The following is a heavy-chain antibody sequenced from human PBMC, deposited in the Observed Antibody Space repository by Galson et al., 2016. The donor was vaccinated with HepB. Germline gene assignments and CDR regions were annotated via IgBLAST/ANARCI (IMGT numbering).Heavy chain of an antibody. Sequence: SVKVSCKASGYTFTSYGISWVRQAPGQGLEWMGWISTYNGYTNYPQNLQGRVTMTTDTSTTTAYMELRSLRSDDTAVYYCARGGMTTVKGVDFWGQGTLVTVSS. CDR3: ARGGMTTVKGVDF. D-gene: IGHD4-17*01. CDR2: ISTYNGYT. V-gene: IGHV1-18*01. J-gene: IGHJ4*02. CDR1: GYTFTSYG.